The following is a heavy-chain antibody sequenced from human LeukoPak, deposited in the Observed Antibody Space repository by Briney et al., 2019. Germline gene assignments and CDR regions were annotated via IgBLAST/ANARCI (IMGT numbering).Heavy chain of an antibody. V-gene: IGHV3-69-1*01. CDR2: ISSSSYI. D-gene: IGHD3-22*01. CDR3: ARGPTYYYDSSGYYWQAEIYFTFDP. Sequence: GGSLRLSCAASGFTVSSNYMSWVRQAPGKGLEWVSSISSSSYIYYADSVKGRFTISRDNAKNSLYLQMNSLRAEDTAVYYCARGPTYYYDSSGYYWQAEIYFTFDPWGQGTLVTVSS. CDR1: GFTVSSNY. J-gene: IGHJ5*02.